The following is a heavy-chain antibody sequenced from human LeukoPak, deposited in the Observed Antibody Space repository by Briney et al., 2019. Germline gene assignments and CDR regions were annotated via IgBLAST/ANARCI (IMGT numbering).Heavy chain of an antibody. Sequence: PGGSLRLSCAASGFTFSSYGMHWVRQAPGKGLEWVAFIRYDGSNKYYADSVKGRFAISRDNSKNTLYLQMNSLRAEDTAVYYCAKDSCTNGVSYLPDYWGQGTLVTVSS. V-gene: IGHV3-30*02. J-gene: IGHJ4*02. CDR2: IRYDGSNK. CDR1: GFTFSSYG. D-gene: IGHD2-8*01. CDR3: AKDSCTNGVSYLPDY.